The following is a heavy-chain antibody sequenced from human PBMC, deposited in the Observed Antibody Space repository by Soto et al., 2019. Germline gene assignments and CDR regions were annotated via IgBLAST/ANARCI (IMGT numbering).Heavy chain of an antibody. CDR2: IIPIFGTA. CDR1: GGPFSSYA. Sequence: QVQLVQSGAEVKKPGSSVKVSCKASGGPFSSYAISWVRQAPGQGLEWMGGIIPIFGTANYAQKFQGRVTITADESTSTAYMELSSLRSEDTAVYYCARAAGRLQLNRYYFDYWGQGTLVTVSS. CDR3: ARAAGRLQLNRYYFDY. V-gene: IGHV1-69*01. J-gene: IGHJ4*02. D-gene: IGHD4-4*01.